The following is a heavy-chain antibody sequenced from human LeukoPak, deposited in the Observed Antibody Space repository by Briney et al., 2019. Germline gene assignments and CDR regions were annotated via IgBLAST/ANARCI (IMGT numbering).Heavy chain of an antibody. D-gene: IGHD3-16*02. V-gene: IGHV3-30*18. CDR3: AKGELYDYVWGSYRPFYT. CDR1: GFTFSSYG. CDR2: ISYDGSNK. J-gene: IGHJ4*02. Sequence: GRSLRLSCAASGFTFSSYGMHWVRQAPGKGLEWVAVISYDGSNKYYADSVKGRFTISRDNSKNTLYLQMNSLRAEDTVVYYCAKGELYDYVWGSYRPFYTWGQGTLVTVSS.